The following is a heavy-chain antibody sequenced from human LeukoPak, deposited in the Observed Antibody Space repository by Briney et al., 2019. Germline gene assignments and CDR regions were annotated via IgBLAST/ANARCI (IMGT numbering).Heavy chain of an antibody. D-gene: IGHD3-16*02. CDR1: GFTFNSHS. CDR2: ISSSSDYR. Sequence: GGSLRLSCAASGFTFNSHSMNWVRQTPGKGLEWVSSISSSSDYRDYADSVKGRFTISRDNAKNSLYLQMNSLRVEDRAVDYGASRSEFDYWGQGTLVTVSS. CDR3: ASRSEFDY. V-gene: IGHV3-21*01. J-gene: IGHJ4*02.